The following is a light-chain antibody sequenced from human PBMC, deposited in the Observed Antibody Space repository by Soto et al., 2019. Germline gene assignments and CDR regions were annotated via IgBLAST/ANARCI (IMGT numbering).Light chain of an antibody. CDR2: DVS. CDR3: SSYTSSRTRV. CDR1: SSDVGGYNC. J-gene: IGLJ1*01. Sequence: QSVLTQPASVSGSPGQSITISCTGTSSDVGGYNCVSWYQQHPGKAPKLMIYDVSDRPSGVSNRFSGSKSGNTASLTISGLQADDEADYYCSSYTSSRTRVFGTGTKVTVL. V-gene: IGLV2-14*01.